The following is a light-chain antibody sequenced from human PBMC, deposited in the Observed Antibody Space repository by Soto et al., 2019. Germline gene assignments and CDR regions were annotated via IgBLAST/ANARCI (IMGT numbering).Light chain of an antibody. Sequence: DIQMTQPPSSLSASVGDRVTITCQASQDISNYLNWYQQKPGKAPKLLIYDASNLETGVPSRFSGSGSGTDFTFTISSLQPEDIATYYCQQYDNLLTFGGGTKVEIK. V-gene: IGKV1-33*01. J-gene: IGKJ4*01. CDR2: DAS. CDR1: QDISNY. CDR3: QQYDNLLT.